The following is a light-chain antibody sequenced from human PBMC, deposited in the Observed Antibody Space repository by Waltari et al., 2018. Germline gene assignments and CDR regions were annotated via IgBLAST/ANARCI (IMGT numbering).Light chain of an antibody. V-gene: IGLV2-8*01. CDR2: EVN. CDR1: TSDVGGYDC. Sequence: QSALTQPPSASGSPGQSVTISCPGTTSDVGGYDCVSWYQPHPGQAPKLIIYEVNKRPSGVPDRFSGSKSGNMAYLTVSGLQAEDEAHYYCNSYAGSNSVVFGGGTKLTVL. CDR3: NSYAGSNSVV. J-gene: IGLJ2*01.